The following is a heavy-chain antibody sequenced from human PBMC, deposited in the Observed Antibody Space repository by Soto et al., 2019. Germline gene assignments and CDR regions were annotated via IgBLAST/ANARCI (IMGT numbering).Heavy chain of an antibody. CDR1: GVSVTSYT. V-gene: IGHV4-4*07. CDR3: TRDGMTTGDT. CDR2: VFSSVSA. J-gene: IGHJ4*02. Sequence: LSLTCSVSGVSVTSYTWIWVRQPANKGLEWIGRVFSSVSATYSPSLKSRVRISMDTPENRISLKLDSVTAADAGVYYCTRDGMTTGDTWGPGTLVTVSS. D-gene: IGHD2-21*02.